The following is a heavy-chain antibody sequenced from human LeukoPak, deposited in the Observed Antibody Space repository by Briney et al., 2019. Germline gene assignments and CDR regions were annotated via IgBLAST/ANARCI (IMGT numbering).Heavy chain of an antibody. CDR1: GGSFSGYY. CDR3: ARGGLLLAGRDHQNDY. D-gene: IGHD2-15*01. CDR2: INHSGST. J-gene: IGHJ4*02. V-gene: IGHV4-34*01. Sequence: SETLSLTCAVYGGSFSGYYWSWIRQPPGKGLEWIGEINHSGSTNYNPSLKSRVTISVDTSKNQFSLKLSSVTAADTAVYYCARGGLLLAGRDHQNDYWGQGTLVTVSS.